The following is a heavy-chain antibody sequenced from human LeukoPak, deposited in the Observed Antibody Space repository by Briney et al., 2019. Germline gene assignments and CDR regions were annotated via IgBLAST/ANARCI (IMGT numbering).Heavy chain of an antibody. J-gene: IGHJ4*02. CDR3: AREFSWSGFFDY. CDR1: DGSISSYY. V-gene: IGHV4-59*01. Sequence: SETLSLTCTVSDGSISSYYWSWIRQPPGKGLEWIGHIYDSGSTNYNPSLKSRVTISVDTSKKQFSLKLSSVTAADTAVYYCAREFSWSGFFDYWGQGTLVTVSS. D-gene: IGHD3-3*01. CDR2: IYDSGST.